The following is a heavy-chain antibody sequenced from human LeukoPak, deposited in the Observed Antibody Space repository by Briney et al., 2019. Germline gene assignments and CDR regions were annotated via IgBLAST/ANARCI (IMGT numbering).Heavy chain of an antibody. CDR2: VNGDGSST. D-gene: IGHD6-13*01. Sequence: GGTLRLSCAASGFTFSTYWMHWVRQAPGKGLVWVSRVNGDGSSTNYADSVKGRFTISRDNAKNTLYLQMNSLRAEDTAVYYCARDGIAAVDFDYWGQGILVTVSS. CDR1: GFTFSTYW. J-gene: IGHJ4*02. V-gene: IGHV3-74*01. CDR3: ARDGIAAVDFDY.